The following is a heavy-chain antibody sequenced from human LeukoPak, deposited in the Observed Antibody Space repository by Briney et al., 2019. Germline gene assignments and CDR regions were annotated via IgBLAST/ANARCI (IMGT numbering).Heavy chain of an antibody. Sequence: GGSLRLSCAASGFTFSTYWMHWVRQAPGKGLVWVSRIKSDGSGTSYADSVKGRFTISRDNAKNTLYLQMNSLRAEDTAVYYCCTSPSFGSSWYQFNYWGQGALVIVSS. D-gene: IGHD6-13*01. CDR1: GFTFSTYW. V-gene: IGHV3-74*01. CDR2: IKSDGSGT. CDR3: CTSPSFGSSWYQFNY. J-gene: IGHJ4*02.